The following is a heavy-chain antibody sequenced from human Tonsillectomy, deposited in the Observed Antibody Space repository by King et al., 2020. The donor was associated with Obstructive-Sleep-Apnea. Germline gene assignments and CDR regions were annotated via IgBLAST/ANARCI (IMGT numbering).Heavy chain of an antibody. J-gene: IGHJ6*02. CDR2: ISAYNGNT. Sequence: VQLVESGAEVKKPGASVKVSCKASGYTFTSYGISWVRQAPGQGLEWMGWISAYNGNTNYAQKLQGRVTMTTDTSTSTAYMELRSLRSEDTAVYYCARALGYSRSHPNYYYYGMDVWGQGTTVTVSS. D-gene: IGHD6-6*01. CDR3: ARALGYSRSHPNYYYYGMDV. CDR1: GYTFTSYG. V-gene: IGHV1-18*04.